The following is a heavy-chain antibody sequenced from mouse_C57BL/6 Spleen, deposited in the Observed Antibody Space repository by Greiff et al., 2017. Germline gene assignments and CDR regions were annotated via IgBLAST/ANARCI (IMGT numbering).Heavy chain of an antibody. CDR2: IDPSDSYT. J-gene: IGHJ3*01. CDR1: GYTFTSYW. D-gene: IGHD2-2*01. V-gene: IGHV1-59*01. CDR3: ARWLPAFAY. Sequence: VQLQQSGAELVRPGTSVKLSCKASGYTFTSYWMHWVKQRPGQGLEWIGVIDPSDSYTNYNQKFKGKATLTVDTSSSTAYMQLSSLTSEDSAVYYCARWLPAFAYWGQGTLVTVSA.